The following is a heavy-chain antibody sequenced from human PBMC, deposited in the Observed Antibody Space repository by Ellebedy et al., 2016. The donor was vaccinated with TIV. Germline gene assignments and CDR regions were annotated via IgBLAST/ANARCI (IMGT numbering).Heavy chain of an antibody. CDR1: GGSITSSTYY. CDR3: ARPESGGWYVGTFHY. D-gene: IGHD6-19*01. CDR2: VFYGEST. Sequence: MPGGSLRLSCTVSGGSITSSTYYWGWIRQSPGKGLEWIGSVFYGESTFYNPSLRSRVTISVDTSKNQLSLKLSSVTAADTAIYYCARPESGGWYVGTFHYWGQGTPVTVSS. J-gene: IGHJ4*02. V-gene: IGHV4-39*07.